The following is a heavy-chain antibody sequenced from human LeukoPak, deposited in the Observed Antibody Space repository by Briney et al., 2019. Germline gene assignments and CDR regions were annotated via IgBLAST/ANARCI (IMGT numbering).Heavy chain of an antibody. D-gene: IGHD3-10*02. V-gene: IGHV3-7*01. CDR2: IKQDGSEK. CDR1: GFTFSSYA. CDR3: AREPPVRGARGSPIDY. Sequence: PGGSLRLSCAASGFTFSSYAMSWVRQAPGKGLEWVANIKQDGSEKYYVDSVKGRFTISRDNAKNLLYLQMNSLRAEDTAVYYCAREPPVRGARGSPIDYWGQGTLVTVSS. J-gene: IGHJ4*02.